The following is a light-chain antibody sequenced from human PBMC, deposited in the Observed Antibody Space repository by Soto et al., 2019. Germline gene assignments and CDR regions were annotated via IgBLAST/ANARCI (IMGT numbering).Light chain of an antibody. CDR1: QSIGSW. V-gene: IGKV1-5*03. J-gene: IGKJ2*01. CDR2: KAS. Sequence: DIQMTQSPSTLSAFVGDRVTINCRASQSIGSWLAWYQQKPGKAPKLLIYKASTLESGVPSRFSVSGSGTEFTLTISSLQPDDFATYYCQQYNPYYTFGQGTKLEIK. CDR3: QQYNPYYT.